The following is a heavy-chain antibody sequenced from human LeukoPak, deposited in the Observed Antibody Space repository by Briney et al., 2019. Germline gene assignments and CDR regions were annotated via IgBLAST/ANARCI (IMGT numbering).Heavy chain of an antibody. Sequence: SETLSLTCTVSGGSISSYYWSWIRQPPGKGLEWIGYIYYSGSTNYNPSLKSRVTISVDTSKNQFSLKLSSVTAADTAVYYCAREYYDILAGRFDIWGQGTMVTVSS. CDR1: GGSISSYY. CDR2: IYYSGST. CDR3: AREYYDILAGRFDI. V-gene: IGHV4-59*08. D-gene: IGHD3-9*01. J-gene: IGHJ3*02.